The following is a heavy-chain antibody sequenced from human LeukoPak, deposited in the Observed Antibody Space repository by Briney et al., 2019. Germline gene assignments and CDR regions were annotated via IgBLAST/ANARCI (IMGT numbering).Heavy chain of an antibody. CDR1: GGTFSSYA. J-gene: IGHJ1*01. CDR2: IIPIFGTA. V-gene: IGHV1-69*05. D-gene: IGHD3-22*01. CDR3: AASSGYYSPYFQH. Sequence: SVKVSCKASGGTFSSYAISWVRQAPGQGLEWMGGIIPIFGTANYAQKFQGRVTITTDESTSTAYMELSSLRSEDTAVYYCAASSGYYSPYFQHWGQGTLVTVSS.